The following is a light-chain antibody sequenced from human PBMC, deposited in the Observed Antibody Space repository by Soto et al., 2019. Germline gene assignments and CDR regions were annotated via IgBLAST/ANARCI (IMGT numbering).Light chain of an antibody. V-gene: IGLV1-47*01. CDR1: SSNIGSNY. CDR2: RNN. CDR3: AAWDDSLSGYV. Sequence: QSLLTQPPSASVTPGQRVTISCSGSSSNIGSNYVYWYQQLPGTAPKLLIYRNNQRPSGVPDRFSGSKSGTSASLAISGLRSEDEADYYCAAWDDSLSGYVFGTGTKVTVL. J-gene: IGLJ1*01.